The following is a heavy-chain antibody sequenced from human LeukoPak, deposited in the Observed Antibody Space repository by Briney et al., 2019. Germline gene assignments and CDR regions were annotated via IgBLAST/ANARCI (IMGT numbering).Heavy chain of an antibody. Sequence: GGSLRLSCAASGFTFSSYGMHWVRQAPGKGLEWVAVIWYDGSNKYYADSVKGRFTISRDNSKNTLYLQMNSLRAEDTAVYYCARTLGYCSGGSYYYYGMDVWGQGTTVTVSS. D-gene: IGHD2-15*01. J-gene: IGHJ6*02. CDR2: IWYDGSNK. V-gene: IGHV3-33*01. CDR1: GFTFSSYG. CDR3: ARTLGYCSGGSYYYYGMDV.